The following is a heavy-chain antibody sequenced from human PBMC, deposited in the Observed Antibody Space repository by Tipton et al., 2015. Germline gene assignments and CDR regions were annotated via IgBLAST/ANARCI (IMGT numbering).Heavy chain of an antibody. D-gene: IGHD3-10*01. CDR3: ARHKDSGPSPLDY. V-gene: IGHV4-59*13. CDR2: IFYSGDT. Sequence: TLSLTCTVSGGSISSYYWGWIRQPPGKGLEYIGYIFYSGDTNYNPSLKSRVSMSVDTSKNQISLTLTSVTAADTAVYYCARHKDSGPSPLDYWGRGPLFPV. J-gene: IGHJ4*02. CDR1: GGSISSYY.